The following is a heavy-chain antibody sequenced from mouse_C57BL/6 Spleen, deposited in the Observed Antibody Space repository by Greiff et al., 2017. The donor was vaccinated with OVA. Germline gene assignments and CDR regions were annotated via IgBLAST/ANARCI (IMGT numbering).Heavy chain of an antibody. CDR1: GYAFSSSW. CDR2: IYPGDGDT. J-gene: IGHJ2*01. Sequence: VQLQQSGPELVKPGASVKISCKASGYAFSSSWMNWVKQRPGKGLEWIGRIYPGDGDTNYNGKFKGKATLTADKSSSTAYMQLSSLTSEDSAVYFCARSGYYYGSTYVDYWGQGTTLTVSS. D-gene: IGHD1-1*01. CDR3: ARSGYYYGSTYVDY. V-gene: IGHV1-82*01.